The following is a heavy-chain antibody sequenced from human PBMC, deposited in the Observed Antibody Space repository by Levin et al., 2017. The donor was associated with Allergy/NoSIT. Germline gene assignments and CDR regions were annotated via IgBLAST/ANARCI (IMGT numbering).Heavy chain of an antibody. CDR2: ISGSGGST. Sequence: GGSLRLSCAASGFSFSRYAMSWVRQAPGKGLEWVSTISGSGGSTYYADSVKGRFTISKDNSKNTLYLQMNSLRAEDTAVYYCAKDPPRGTKGMTAVTSYWGQGTLVTVSS. J-gene: IGHJ4*02. CDR3: AKDPPRGTKGMTAVTSY. V-gene: IGHV3-23*01. D-gene: IGHD4-17*01. CDR1: GFSFSRYA.